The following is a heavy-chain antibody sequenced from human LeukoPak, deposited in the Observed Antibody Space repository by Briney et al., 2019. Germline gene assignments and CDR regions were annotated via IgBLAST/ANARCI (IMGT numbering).Heavy chain of an antibody. D-gene: IGHD3-22*01. CDR1: GYTFTGYY. J-gene: IGHJ4*02. V-gene: IGHV1-2*02. CDR2: INPNSGGT. Sequence: ASVKVSCKASGYTFTGYYMHWVRQAPGQGLEWMGWINPNSGGTNYAQKFQGRVTMTRDTSISTAYMELSRLRSDDTAVYYCARGSDYYDSSANLDHWGQGTLVTVSS. CDR3: ARGSDYYDSSANLDH.